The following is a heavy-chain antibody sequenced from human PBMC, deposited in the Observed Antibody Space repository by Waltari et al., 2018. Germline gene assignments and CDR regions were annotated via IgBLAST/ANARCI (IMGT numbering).Heavy chain of an antibody. CDR3: ARVHYDFWSGYYI. CDR1: GYPFRDYD. V-gene: IGHV1-8*02. CDR2: INPKSGNT. J-gene: IGHJ4*02. D-gene: IGHD3-3*01. Sequence: QMQLVQSGAEVKKPGASVKVSCKASGYPFRDYDINWVRQATGPGLEWMGWINPKSGNTVSAQNFQDRVTITRDPSTSTVYMELSSLRSDDAAVYYCARVHYDFWSGYYIWGQGTLVTVPS.